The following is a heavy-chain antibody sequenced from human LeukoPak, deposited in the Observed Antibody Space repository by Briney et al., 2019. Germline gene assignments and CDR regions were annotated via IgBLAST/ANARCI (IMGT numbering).Heavy chain of an antibody. Sequence: GGSLRLSCAASGFTFSSYEMNWVRQAPGKGLEWVSYISSSGSTIYYADSVKGLFTISRDNSKNSLYLQMNSLRAEDTAVYYCGRERVATIDYWGQGTLVTVSS. V-gene: IGHV3-48*03. CDR1: GFTFSSYE. CDR3: GRERVATIDY. CDR2: ISSSGSTI. D-gene: IGHD5-12*01. J-gene: IGHJ4*02.